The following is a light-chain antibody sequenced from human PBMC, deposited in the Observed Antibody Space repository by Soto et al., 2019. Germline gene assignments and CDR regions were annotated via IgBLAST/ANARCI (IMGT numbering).Light chain of an antibody. CDR3: QQYNNWPRT. CDR2: GAS. V-gene: IGKV3-15*01. CDR1: QAVSIN. Sequence: DILMTQSPVTLSVSPGERATLSCRASQAVSINLAWYPQKPGQAPRLLIYGASTRAAGIPARFSGSGSGTEFTLTISSLQSEDFAVYYCQQYNNWPRTFGPGTKVDFK. J-gene: IGKJ3*01.